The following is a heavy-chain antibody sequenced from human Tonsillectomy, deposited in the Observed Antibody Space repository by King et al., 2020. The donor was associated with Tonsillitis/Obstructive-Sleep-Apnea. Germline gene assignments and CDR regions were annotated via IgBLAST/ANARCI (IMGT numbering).Heavy chain of an antibody. D-gene: IGHD2-2*02. CDR3: AGYCSSTNCYKGGFDP. Sequence: QLQESGPGLVKPSHTLSLTCTVSGGSISSGGYYWSWIRQHPGKGLEWIGYIYYSGSTYYNPSLKSLVTISVETSKNQFSLKLGSVTVADTAVYYCAGYCSSTNCYKGGFDPWGQGTLVTVSS. J-gene: IGHJ5*02. CDR1: GGSISSGGYY. CDR2: IYYSGST. V-gene: IGHV4-31*01.